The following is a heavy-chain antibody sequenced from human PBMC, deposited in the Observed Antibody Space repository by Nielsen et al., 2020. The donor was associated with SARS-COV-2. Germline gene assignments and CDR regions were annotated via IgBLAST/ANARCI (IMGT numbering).Heavy chain of an antibody. CDR3: AKSLLRYYYYGMDV. D-gene: IGHD2-15*01. Sequence: GESLKISCAASGFTFSSYAMSWVHQAPGKGLEWVSAISGSGGSTYYADSVKGRFTISRDNSKNTLYLQMNSLRAEDTAVYYCAKSLLRYYYYGMDVWGQGTTVTVSS. CDR1: GFTFSSYA. CDR2: ISGSGGST. J-gene: IGHJ6*02. V-gene: IGHV3-23*01.